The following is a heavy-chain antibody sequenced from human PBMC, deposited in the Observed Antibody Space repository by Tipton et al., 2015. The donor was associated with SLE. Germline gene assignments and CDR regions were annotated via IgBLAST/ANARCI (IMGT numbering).Heavy chain of an antibody. V-gene: IGHV4-34*01. J-gene: IGHJ6*02. CDR2: INHSGST. CDR3: AGGGICRGGSFYLYFYLHGMGV. Sequence: LRLSCAVYGGSFSGYYWSWIRQPPGKGLEWIGEINHSGSTNYNPSLKSRVTISVDTSKNQFSLKLSSVTAADTAVYYCAGGGICRGGSFYLYFYLHGMGVRGQGTTVTISS. D-gene: IGHD2-15*01. CDR1: GGSFSGYY.